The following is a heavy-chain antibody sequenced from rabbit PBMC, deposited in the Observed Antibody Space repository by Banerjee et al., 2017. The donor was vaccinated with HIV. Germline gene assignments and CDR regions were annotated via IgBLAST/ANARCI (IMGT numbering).Heavy chain of an antibody. CDR3: TRGGDWGGDGFNL. J-gene: IGHJ4*01. CDR2: INTSSGNT. V-gene: IGHV1S45*01. CDR1: GFSFSYKYV. Sequence: QEQLEESGGDLVKPAGSLTLTCTASGFSFSYKYVTCWVRQAPGKGLEWIACINTSSGNTVYANWAKGRFTISFTSSTTVTLQMTSLTGADTATYFCTRGGDWGGDGFNLWGPGTLVTVS. D-gene: IGHD4-1*01.